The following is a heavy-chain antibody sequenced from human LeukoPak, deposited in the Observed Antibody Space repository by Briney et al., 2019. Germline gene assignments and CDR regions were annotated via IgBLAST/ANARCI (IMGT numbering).Heavy chain of an antibody. CDR2: ISWNSGSI. CDR1: GFTFDDYA. CDR3: AKGKRTSGLYGAFDI. V-gene: IGHV3-9*01. D-gene: IGHD3-10*01. Sequence: GGSLRLSCAASGFTFDDYAMHWVRQAPGKGLEWVSGISWNSGSIGYADSVKGRFTISRDNAKNSLYLQMNSLRAEDTALYYCAKGKRTSGLYGAFDIWGQGTMVTVSS. J-gene: IGHJ3*02.